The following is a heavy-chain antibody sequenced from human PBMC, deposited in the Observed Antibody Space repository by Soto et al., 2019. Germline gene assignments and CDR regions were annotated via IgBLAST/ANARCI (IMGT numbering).Heavy chain of an antibody. J-gene: IGHJ6*02. CDR1: GFTFSYHA. CDR3: ARGTTTSAFSAMDV. Sequence: QGQLVESGGGVVQPGRSLRLSCSASGFTFSYHALNWVRQAPGKGLEWVAVISYDGDNKYIAESVKGRFTISRDNSKNTVSLQMNSLRTEDTAMYFGARGTTTSAFSAMDVWGQGTTVTVSS. CDR2: ISYDGDNK. D-gene: IGHD1-1*01. V-gene: IGHV3-30-3*01.